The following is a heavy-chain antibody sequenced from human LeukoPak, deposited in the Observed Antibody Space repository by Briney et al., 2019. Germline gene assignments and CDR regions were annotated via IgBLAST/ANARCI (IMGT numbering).Heavy chain of an antibody. CDR1: GGTFSSYT. CDR3: ARWGIGSGWYGSYYYMDV. V-gene: IGHV1-8*03. CDR2: MNPNSGNT. J-gene: IGHJ6*03. Sequence: ASVKVSCKASGGTFSSYTISWVRQATGQGLEWMGWMNPNSGNTGYAQKFQGRVTITRNTSISTAYMELSSLRSEDTAVYYCARWGIGSGWYGSYYYMDVWGKGTTVTVSS. D-gene: IGHD6-19*01.